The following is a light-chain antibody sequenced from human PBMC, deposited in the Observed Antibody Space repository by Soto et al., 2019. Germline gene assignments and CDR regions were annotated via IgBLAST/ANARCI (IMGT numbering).Light chain of an antibody. CDR2: GAS. V-gene: IGKV3-20*01. CDR3: QQYSSSPALT. J-gene: IGKJ4*01. CDR1: QSVSSSV. Sequence: EIVLTQSPATLSVSPGETATLSCRASQSVSSSVAWYQQKPGQAPRLLIYGASSRATGIPDRFSGSGSGTDFTLTISRLEPEDFAVYYCQQYSSSPALTFGGGTRVEIK.